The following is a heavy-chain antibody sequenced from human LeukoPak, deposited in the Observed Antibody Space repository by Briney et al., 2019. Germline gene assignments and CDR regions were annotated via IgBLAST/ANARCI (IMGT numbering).Heavy chain of an antibody. Sequence: GGSLRLSCGASGFTFSNYGMLWVRQAPGKGLDWVAFIRYDGNNKLYADSVKGRFTISRDNSKNTLYLHINSLRDEDTAVYYCVKDNPLDYWGQGTLVIVSS. D-gene: IGHD1-14*01. V-gene: IGHV3-30*02. J-gene: IGHJ4*02. CDR1: GFTFSNYG. CDR3: VKDNPLDY. CDR2: IRYDGNNK.